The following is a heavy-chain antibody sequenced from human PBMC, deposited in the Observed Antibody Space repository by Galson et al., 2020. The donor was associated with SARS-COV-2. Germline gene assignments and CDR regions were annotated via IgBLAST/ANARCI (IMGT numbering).Heavy chain of an antibody. CDR3: AKGPNSYSTNWFGIDY. J-gene: IGHJ4*02. D-gene: IGHD2-8*01. CDR2: ITWNSGGI. V-gene: IGHV3-9*01. CDR1: GFTFDDYA. Sequence: SLKISCAASGFTFDDYAMHWVRQPPGKGLEWVSTITWNSGGIFYADSVKGRFTISRDNTENSLYLQMNSLRAEDTAMYYCAKGPNSYSTNWFGIDYWGQGTLVTVSS.